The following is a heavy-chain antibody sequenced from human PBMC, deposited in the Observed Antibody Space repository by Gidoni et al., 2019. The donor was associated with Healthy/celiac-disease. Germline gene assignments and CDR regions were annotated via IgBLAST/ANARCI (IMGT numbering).Heavy chain of an antibody. CDR2: IYYSGST. J-gene: IGHJ4*02. Sequence: QVQLQESGPGLVKPSETLSLPCTVSGGSISSYYWSWIRQPPGKGLEWMGYIYYSGSTNYNPSLKSRVTISVDTSKNQFSLKLSSVTAADTAVYYCARGKVVTRGYFDYWGQGTLVTVSS. CDR3: ARGKVVTRGYFDY. CDR1: GGSISSYY. V-gene: IGHV4-59*01. D-gene: IGHD2-15*01.